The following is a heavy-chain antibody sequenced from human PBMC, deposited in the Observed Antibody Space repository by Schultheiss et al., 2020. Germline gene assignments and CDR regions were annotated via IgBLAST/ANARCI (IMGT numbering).Heavy chain of an antibody. CDR3: TREAWLDV. CDR1: GFTFSSYA. J-gene: IGHJ6*02. D-gene: IGHD2-8*02. V-gene: IGHV3-20*04. Sequence: GGSLRLSCAASGFTFSSYAMSWVRQAPGKGLEWVSGISWNSGSIGYADSVKGRFTISRDNAKNSLYLQMNSLRAEDTAVYYCTREAWLDVWGQGTTVTVSS. CDR2: ISWNSGSI.